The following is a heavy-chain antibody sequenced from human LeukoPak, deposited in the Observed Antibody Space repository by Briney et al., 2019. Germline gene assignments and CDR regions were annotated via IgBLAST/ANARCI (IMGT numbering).Heavy chain of an antibody. Sequence: SVTVSCTASGGTFSSYAISWVRQAPGQGLEWMGGIIPIFGTANYAQKFQGRVTITADESTSTAYMELSSLRSEDTAVYYCARETCSGGSCYGYFDYWGQGTLVTVSS. V-gene: IGHV1-69*01. D-gene: IGHD2-15*01. J-gene: IGHJ4*02. CDR2: IIPIFGTA. CDR3: ARETCSGGSCYGYFDY. CDR1: GGTFSSYA.